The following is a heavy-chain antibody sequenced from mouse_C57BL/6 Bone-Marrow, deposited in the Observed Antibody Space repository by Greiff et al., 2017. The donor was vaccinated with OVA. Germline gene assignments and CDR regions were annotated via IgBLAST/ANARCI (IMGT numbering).Heavy chain of an antibody. CDR2: IDPSTGGT. J-gene: IGHJ3*01. Sequence: QVQLQQSGAELVRPGASVTLSCKASGYTFTSYEMHWVKQTPVHGLEWIGAIDPSTGGTAYNQKFKGKAILTADKSSSTAYMQLRSLTSEDSAVYYCTRGFYWGQGTLVTVSA. V-gene: IGHV1-15*01. CDR3: TRGFY. CDR1: GYTFTSYE.